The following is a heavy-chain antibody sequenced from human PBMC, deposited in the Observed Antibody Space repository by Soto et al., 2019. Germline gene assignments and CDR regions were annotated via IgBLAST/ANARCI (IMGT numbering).Heavy chain of an antibody. CDR2: SRSKAHTYAT. Sequence: EAQLVESGGGLVQPGGSLKVSCAASGFALSDSAVHWVRQASGKGLEWVGRSRSKAHTYATTYAESVNGRFTISRDESMNKAYLHMNSLKTEDTAVYYCSSVRSYCSGGTCPQNPPPFDYWGQGTLVTVSS. CDR1: GFALSDSA. V-gene: IGHV3-73*01. J-gene: IGHJ4*02. CDR3: SSVRSYCSGGTCPQNPPPFDY. D-gene: IGHD2-15*01.